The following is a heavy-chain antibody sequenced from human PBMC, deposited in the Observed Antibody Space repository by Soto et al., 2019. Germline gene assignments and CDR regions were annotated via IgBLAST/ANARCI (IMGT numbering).Heavy chain of an antibody. CDR3: AKSEPYGSGSYYFDY. D-gene: IGHD1-26*01. Sequence: EVQLLESGGGLVQPGGSLRLSCAASGFTFSRNAMSWVRQAPGKGLEWVSGISGGGGATYYADSVKGRFTISRDNSKNMQYLQMNTLIAEGTAIYYCAKSEPYGSGSYYFDYWGQGTLVTVSS. V-gene: IGHV3-23*01. CDR1: GFTFSRNA. J-gene: IGHJ4*02. CDR2: ISGGGGAT.